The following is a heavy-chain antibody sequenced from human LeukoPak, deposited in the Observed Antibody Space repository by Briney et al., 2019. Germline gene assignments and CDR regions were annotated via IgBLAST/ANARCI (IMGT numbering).Heavy chain of an antibody. CDR1: GGSISGSGNY. D-gene: IGHD5-12*01. V-gene: IGHV4-39*01. J-gene: IGHJ3*02. Sequence: SETLSLTCTVSGGSISGSGNYWGWIRQPPGKGLEWIGSVYYSGRTHYNPSLTSRVTISGDTSNNQFSLKVISMTAADTAVYYCARHDDNSGNDWPDGFDIWGQGTMVTVSS. CDR2: VYYSGRT. CDR3: ARHDDNSGNDWPDGFDI.